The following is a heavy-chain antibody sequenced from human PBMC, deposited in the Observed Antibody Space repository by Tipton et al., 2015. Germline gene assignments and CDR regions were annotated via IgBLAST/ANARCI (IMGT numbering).Heavy chain of an antibody. D-gene: IGHD6-6*01. CDR1: GFTFSDYY. J-gene: IGHJ3*02. CDR3: ARDRRHSSSSQAFDI. V-gene: IGHV4-59*01. CDR2: IYYSGST. Sequence: LRLSCAASGFTFSDYYMSWIRQPPGRGLEWIGYIYYSGSTNYNPSLKSRVTMSVEMSKNQFSLKLSSVTAADTAVYYCARDRRHSSSSQAFDIWGQGTMVTVSS.